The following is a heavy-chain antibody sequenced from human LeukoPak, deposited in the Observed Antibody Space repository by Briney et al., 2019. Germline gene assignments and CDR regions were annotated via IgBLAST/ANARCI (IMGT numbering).Heavy chain of an antibody. V-gene: IGHV3-48*02. J-gene: IGHJ4*02. CDR2: ISSSGSAK. Sequence: GGSLRLSCAASGFTFSSYSMNWVRQAPGKGLEWVPYISSSGSAKYYADSVKGRFTISRDNAKNSLYLQMNSLRDEDTAVYYCARDWGLAARPDYWGQGTLVTVSS. D-gene: IGHD6-6*01. CDR1: GFTFSSYS. CDR3: ARDWGLAARPDY.